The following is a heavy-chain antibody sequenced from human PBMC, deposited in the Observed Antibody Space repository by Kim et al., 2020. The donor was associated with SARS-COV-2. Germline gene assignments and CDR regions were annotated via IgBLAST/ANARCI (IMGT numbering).Heavy chain of an antibody. V-gene: IGHV1-69*13. CDR2: IIPIFGTA. CDR3: ASSPLEMATIFYYSYYGMDF. J-gene: IGHJ6*02. D-gene: IGHD1-26*01. CDR1: GGTFSSYA. Sequence: SVKVSCKASGGTFSSYAISWVRQAPGQGLEWMGGIIPIFGTANYAQKFQGRVTITAAESTSTAYMELSSLRSEDTAVYYCASSPLEMATIFYYSYYGMDFWGQGTTVTVSS.